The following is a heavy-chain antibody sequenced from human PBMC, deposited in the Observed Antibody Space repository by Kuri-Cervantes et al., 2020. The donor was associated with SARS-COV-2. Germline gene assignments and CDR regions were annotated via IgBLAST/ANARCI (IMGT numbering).Heavy chain of an antibody. J-gene: IGHJ1*01. CDR1: GFIVSSSY. V-gene: IGHV3-66*02. CDR2: IYAGGGT. D-gene: IGHD2-8*01. CDR3: ARSCTHARCSEYFQH. Sequence: GESLKISCAASGFIVSSSYMSWVRQAPGKGLEWVLIIYAGGGTYYADSVKGQFTISRDISKNTVFLQMNRLRPEDTAVYYCARSCTHARCSEYFQHWGQGTLVTVSS.